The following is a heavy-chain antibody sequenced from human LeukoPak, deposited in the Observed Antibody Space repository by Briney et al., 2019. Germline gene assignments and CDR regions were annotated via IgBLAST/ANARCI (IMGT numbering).Heavy chain of an antibody. J-gene: IGHJ6*03. CDR1: GFTFGSYA. V-gene: IGHV3-30*02. Sequence: GRSLRLSCAASGFTFGSYAMHWVRQAPGKGLEWVAFIRYDGSNKYYADSVKGRFTISRDNSKNTLYLQMNSLRAEDTAVYYCAKDGVGLYYYYMDVWGKGTTVTISS. D-gene: IGHD3-16*01. CDR3: AKDGVGLYYYYMDV. CDR2: IRYDGSNK.